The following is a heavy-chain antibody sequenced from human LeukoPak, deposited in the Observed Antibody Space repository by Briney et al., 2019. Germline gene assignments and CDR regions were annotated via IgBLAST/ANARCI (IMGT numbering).Heavy chain of an antibody. D-gene: IGHD2-8*01. CDR3: ARDSPNPDNGNLDY. J-gene: IGHJ4*02. Sequence: SVKVSCKASGGTFRSNPLSWVRQAPGQGLEWMGGIIPIFRTTTYAQKFQGRVTITADKSTSTAYMELSSLRSEDTAVYYCARDSPNPDNGNLDYWGQGTLVTVSS. V-gene: IGHV1-69*06. CDR2: IIPIFRTT. CDR1: GGTFRSNP.